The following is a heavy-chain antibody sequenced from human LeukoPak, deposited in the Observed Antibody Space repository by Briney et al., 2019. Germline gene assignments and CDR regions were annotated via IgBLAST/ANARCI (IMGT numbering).Heavy chain of an antibody. Sequence: GTSLRLSCAASGFTFSSYAIHWVRQAPGKGLEWVAVISFDGTDAFYADSVKGRLTISRDNAKNSLYLQMNSLRAEDTAVYYCARALGEWEQTRLDYWGQGTLVTVSS. CDR2: ISFDGTDA. CDR3: ARALGEWEQTRLDY. V-gene: IGHV3-30*04. J-gene: IGHJ4*02. D-gene: IGHD1-26*01. CDR1: GFTFSSYA.